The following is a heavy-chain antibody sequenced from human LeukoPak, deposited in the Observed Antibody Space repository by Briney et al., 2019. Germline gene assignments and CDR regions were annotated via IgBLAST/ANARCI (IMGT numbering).Heavy chain of an antibody. D-gene: IGHD6-13*01. Sequence: SETLSLTCTVSGGSFRNYYWTWVRQPAGKGLEWIGRIYTTGSTNYNPSLKSRVTLSVDTSKNQFSLKLSSVTAADTAVYYCARATSYSSSWYYFDYWVQGTLVTVSS. CDR2: IYTTGST. CDR1: GGSFRNYY. J-gene: IGHJ4*02. V-gene: IGHV4-4*07. CDR3: ARATSYSSSWYYFDY.